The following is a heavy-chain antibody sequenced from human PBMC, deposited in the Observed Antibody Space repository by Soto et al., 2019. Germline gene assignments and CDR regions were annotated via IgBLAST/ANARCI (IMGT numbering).Heavy chain of an antibody. J-gene: IGHJ4*02. Sequence: EVQLVESGGGLVQPGRSLRLSCAASGFTFDDYAMHWVRRVPGKGQEWVSCISWNSNIIGYADSVKGRFTISRDNAKNSLYLQMNSLRPEDTALYYCAKGGPDGFCSGGRCYFDYWGQGTLVTVSS. CDR2: ISWNSNII. CDR1: GFTFDDYA. D-gene: IGHD2-15*01. CDR3: AKGGPDGFCSGGRCYFDY. V-gene: IGHV3-9*01.